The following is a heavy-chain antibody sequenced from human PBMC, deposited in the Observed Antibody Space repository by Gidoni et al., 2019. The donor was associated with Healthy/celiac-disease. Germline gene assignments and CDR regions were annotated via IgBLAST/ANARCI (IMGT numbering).Heavy chain of an antibody. D-gene: IGHD3-3*01. V-gene: IGHV3-15*01. CDR1: GFTFSNAW. Sequence: EVQLVESGGGLVKPGGSLRLSCAASGFTFSNAWMSWVRQAPGKGLEWVGRIKSKTDGGTTDYAAPVKGRFTISRDDSKNTLYLQMNSLKTEDTAVYYCTTDPEYYLEWFVDAFDIWGQGTMVTVSS. CDR3: TTDPEYYLEWFVDAFDI. CDR2: IKSKTDGGTT. J-gene: IGHJ3*02.